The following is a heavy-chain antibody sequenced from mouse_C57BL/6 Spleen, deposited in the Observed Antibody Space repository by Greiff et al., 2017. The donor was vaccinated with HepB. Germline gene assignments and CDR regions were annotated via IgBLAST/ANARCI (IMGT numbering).Heavy chain of an antibody. J-gene: IGHJ3*01. V-gene: IGHV14-4*01. CDR2: IDPENGDT. Sequence: EVQRVESGAELVRPGASVKLSCTASGFNIKDDYMHWVKQRPEQGLEWIGWIDPENGDTEYASKFQGKATITADTSSNTAYLQLSSLTSEDTAVYYCTTEGYYGSARGFAYWGQGTLVTVSA. CDR1: GFNIKDDY. CDR3: TTEGYYGSARGFAY. D-gene: IGHD1-1*01.